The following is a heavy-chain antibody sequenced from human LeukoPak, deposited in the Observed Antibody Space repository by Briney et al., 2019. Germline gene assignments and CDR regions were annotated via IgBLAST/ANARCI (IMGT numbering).Heavy chain of an antibody. CDR1: GGSISSYY. V-gene: IGHV4-59*01. Sequence: PSETLSLTCTVSGGSISSYYWSWIRQPPGKGLEWIGYIYYSGSTNYNPSLKSRVTISVDTSKNQFSLKLSSVTAADTAVYYCARASYCGGDCSPDPHFDYWGQGTLVTVSS. J-gene: IGHJ4*02. CDR2: IYYSGST. D-gene: IGHD2-21*02. CDR3: ARASYCGGDCSPDPHFDY.